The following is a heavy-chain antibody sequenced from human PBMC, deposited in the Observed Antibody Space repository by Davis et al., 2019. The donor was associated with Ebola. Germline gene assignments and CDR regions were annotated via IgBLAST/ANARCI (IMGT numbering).Heavy chain of an antibody. CDR1: GFTFSSYA. Sequence: GESLKISCAASGFTFSSYAMSWVRQAPGKGLEWVSAISGSGGSTYYADSVKGRFTISRDNAKNSLYLQMNSLRAEDTAVYYCARAERDIVVVPAAIGYYGMDVWGQGTTVTVSS. J-gene: IGHJ6*02. V-gene: IGHV3-23*01. D-gene: IGHD2-2*01. CDR3: ARAERDIVVVPAAIGYYGMDV. CDR2: ISGSGGST.